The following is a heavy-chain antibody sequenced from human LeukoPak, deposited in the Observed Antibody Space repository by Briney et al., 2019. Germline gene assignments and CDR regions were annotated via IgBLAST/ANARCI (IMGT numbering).Heavy chain of an antibody. CDR2: IIPIFGTA. D-gene: IGHD1-26*01. J-gene: IGHJ4*02. CDR1: GGTFSSYA. V-gene: IGHV1-69*01. CDR3: ARGGRTELFDY. Sequence: SSVKVSCKASGGTFSSYAISWVRQAPGQGLEWMGGIIPIFGTANYAQKFQGRVTITADESTSTAHMELSSLRSEDTAVYYCARGGRTELFDYWGQGTLVTVSS.